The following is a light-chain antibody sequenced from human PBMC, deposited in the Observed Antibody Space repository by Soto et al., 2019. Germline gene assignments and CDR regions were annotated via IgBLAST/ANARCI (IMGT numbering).Light chain of an antibody. J-gene: IGLJ1*01. CDR1: SSNIGAGYD. Sequence: QSVLTQPPSASGAPGQTVTISCTGSSSNIGAGYDVHWYQQVPGTAPKLLISANKNRPSGVSNRFSGSKSGNSASLTISGLQAEDEADYSCSPYAGSGISYVFGSGTKVT. V-gene: IGLV1-40*01. CDR2: ANK. CDR3: SPYAGSGISYV.